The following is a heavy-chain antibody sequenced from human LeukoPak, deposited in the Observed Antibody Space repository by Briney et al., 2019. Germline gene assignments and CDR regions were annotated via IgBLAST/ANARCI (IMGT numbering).Heavy chain of an antibody. CDR3: ARGVRTGTNGFDS. CDR2: ISSTSCYI. CDR1: GFIFSTYV. D-gene: IGHD1-7*01. J-gene: IGHJ5*01. Sequence: GGSLRLSCAASGFIFSTYVMNGVRQAPAKGLEWVSSISSTSCYIYYAESVKGRFTNSGHNARNSLLLKTDSLRAEDLGLDYWARGVRTGTNGFDSWGRGTLATVSS. V-gene: IGHV3-21*01.